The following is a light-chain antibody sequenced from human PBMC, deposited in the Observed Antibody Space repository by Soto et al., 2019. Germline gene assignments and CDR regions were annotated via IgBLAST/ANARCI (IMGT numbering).Light chain of an antibody. CDR1: QSIHSY. J-gene: IGKJ2*01. V-gene: IGKV1-39*01. Sequence: DIQMTQSPSSLSASVGDRVSITCRASQSIHSYLNWYQQKPGKAPKLLIYAASSLQSGVPSRFSGSGSGTDYILTISSLQPEDFATYYCQQTYDTFGNTFCQGTKVDIK. CDR2: AAS. CDR3: QQTYDTFGNT.